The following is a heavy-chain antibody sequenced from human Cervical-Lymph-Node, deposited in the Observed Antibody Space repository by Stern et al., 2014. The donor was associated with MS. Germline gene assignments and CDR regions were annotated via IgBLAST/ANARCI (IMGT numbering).Heavy chain of an antibody. CDR3: ARDQRGITIFGVVTDYYYLGMDV. D-gene: IGHD3-3*01. J-gene: IGHJ6*02. CDR2: INPNTGGT. Sequence: QVQLVESGAEVKKLGASVKVSCKTSGYIFTGYYIHWVRQAPGQGLEWIAWINPNTGGTKYAQKLQGRVTMSRDTSISTAYVELSSLTSDDTAVYYCARDQRGITIFGVVTDYYYLGMDVWGQGTTVTVSS. CDR1: GYIFTGYY. V-gene: IGHV1-2*02.